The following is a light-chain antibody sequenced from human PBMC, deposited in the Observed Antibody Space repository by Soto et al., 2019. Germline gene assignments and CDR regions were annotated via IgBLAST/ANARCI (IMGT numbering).Light chain of an antibody. CDR3: QSYDSSLSGPYWV. Sequence: QSVLTQPPSVSGAPGQRVTISCTGSSSNIGAGYDVHWYQQLPGTAPKLLIYGNSNRPSGVPDRFSGSKSGTSASLAITGLQAEDEADYYCQSYDSSLSGPYWVFGGGTKVTV. CDR1: SSNIGAGYD. CDR2: GNS. J-gene: IGLJ3*02. V-gene: IGLV1-40*01.